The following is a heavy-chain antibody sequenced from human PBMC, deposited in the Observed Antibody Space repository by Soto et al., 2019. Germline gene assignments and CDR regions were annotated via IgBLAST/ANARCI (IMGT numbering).Heavy chain of an antibody. D-gene: IGHD2-8*02. V-gene: IGHV4-59*10. J-gene: IGHJ4*02. Sequence: PSETLSLTCAVYGGSFSGYYWSWIRQPPGKGLEWIGRFSLSGTTNYNPSLRSRVTMSADVSKNQFSLRLTSVTAADTALYYCARGMTPPGAPAWYYFDSWGQGTLVTVSS. CDR1: GGSFSGYY. CDR2: FSLSGTT. CDR3: ARGMTPPGAPAWYYFDS.